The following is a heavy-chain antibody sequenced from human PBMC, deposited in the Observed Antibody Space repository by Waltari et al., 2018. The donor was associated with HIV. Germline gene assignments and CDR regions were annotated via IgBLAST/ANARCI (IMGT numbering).Heavy chain of an antibody. D-gene: IGHD3-10*01. V-gene: IGHV3-48*01. J-gene: IGHJ3*02. CDR1: GFTFSSYS. CDR2: IRSSSRTI. CDR3: ARDRHSRGAFEI. Sequence: EEQLVESGGGLVQPGGSLRLSCAASGFTFSSYSMNWVRQAPGKGRGWVSHIRSSSRTIDYADSVKGRFTISRDNGKNSLYLQMNSLRAEDTAVYYCARDRHSRGAFEIWGQGTMVTVSS.